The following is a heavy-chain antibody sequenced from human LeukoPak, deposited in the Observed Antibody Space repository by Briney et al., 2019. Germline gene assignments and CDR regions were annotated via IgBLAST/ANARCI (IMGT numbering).Heavy chain of an antibody. CDR2: ISSSGSTI. D-gene: IGHD3-10*02. V-gene: IGHV3-48*03. CDR1: GFTYSSYE. Sequence: PGGSLRLSCAASGFTYSSYEMNWVRRAPGKGLEGVSYISSSGSTIYYADSVKGRFTISRGNAKNSLYLQMNSLRAEDTAVYYCAELGITMIGGVWGKGTTVTISS. CDR3: AELGITMIGGV. J-gene: IGHJ6*04.